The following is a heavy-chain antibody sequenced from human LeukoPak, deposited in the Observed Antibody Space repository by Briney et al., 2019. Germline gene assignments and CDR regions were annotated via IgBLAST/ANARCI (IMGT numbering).Heavy chain of an antibody. Sequence: SETLSLTCTVSGGSISSGSYSWSWIRQPAGKGLEWIGRIYTSGSTDYNPSLKSRVTISVDTSKNQFSLKLSSVTATDTAVYYCARAAPRGYSYGNLYYFDYWGQGTLVTVSS. V-gene: IGHV4-61*02. CDR1: GGSISSGSYS. J-gene: IGHJ4*02. D-gene: IGHD5-18*01. CDR3: ARAAPRGYSYGNLYYFDY. CDR2: IYTSGST.